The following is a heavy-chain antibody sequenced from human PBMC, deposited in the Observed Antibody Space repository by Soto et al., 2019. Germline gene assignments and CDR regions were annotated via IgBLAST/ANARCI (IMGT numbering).Heavy chain of an antibody. CDR1: GFTFTSYW. Sequence: EVQLVESGGGLVQPGGSLRLSCAASGFTFTSYWMHWVRQAPGKGLVWVSGINSDGSSTTYADSVKGRFTISRDNAKNTLYLKMNSLRAEDTAVYYCARANTSDVWGKGTTVTVSS. D-gene: IGHD2-8*01. V-gene: IGHV3-74*01. CDR3: ARANTSDV. CDR2: INSDGSST. J-gene: IGHJ6*04.